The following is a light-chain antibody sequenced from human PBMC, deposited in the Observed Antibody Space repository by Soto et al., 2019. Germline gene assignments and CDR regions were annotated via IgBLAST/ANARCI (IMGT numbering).Light chain of an antibody. V-gene: IGKV3-20*01. J-gene: IGKJ5*01. CDR1: QIVGGDT. CDR2: GAS. CDR3: QQYHWAPDT. Sequence: EILMTQSPATLSLSPGERATLSRTASQIVGGDTLAWFQQRPGQAPRLVIYGASNRAAGIPDRFSGSGSGTDFTLTVSRLEPEDFAMYYCQQYHWAPDTFGQGTRLEIK.